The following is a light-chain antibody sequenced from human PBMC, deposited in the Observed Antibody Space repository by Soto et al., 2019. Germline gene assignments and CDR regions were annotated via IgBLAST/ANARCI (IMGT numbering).Light chain of an antibody. CDR2: EVN. J-gene: IGLJ2*01. V-gene: IGLV2-23*02. CDR3: SSYAGSRAFVV. CDR1: SSDVGSYNV. Sequence: QSALTQPASVSGSPGQSITISCSGTSSDVGSYNVVSWYQQHPGKAPKVIIYEVNKRPSGVSDRFSGSKSGNTASLTISGLQAEDDADYYCSSYAGSRAFVVFGGGTKLTVL.